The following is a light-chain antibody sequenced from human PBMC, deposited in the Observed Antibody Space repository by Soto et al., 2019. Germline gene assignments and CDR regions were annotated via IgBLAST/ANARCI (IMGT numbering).Light chain of an antibody. J-gene: IGKJ1*01. CDR3: MQGTHWPRT. V-gene: IGKV2-30*02. CDR2: KVS. Sequence: DVVMTQSPHSLPVTLGQPASISCRSSQSLVHSDGNTYWNWFQQMPGQSPRRLIYKVSNRDSEVPGRFSGSGSGTDFTLKIRRVEAEDVGVYYCMQGTHWPRTFGQGTKVEIK. CDR1: QSLVHSDGNTY.